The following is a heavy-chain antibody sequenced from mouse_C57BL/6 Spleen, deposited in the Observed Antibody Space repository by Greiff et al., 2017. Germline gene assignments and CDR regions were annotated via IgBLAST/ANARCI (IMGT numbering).Heavy chain of an antibody. CDR1: GFTFSDYG. Sequence: EVKVVESGGGLVKPGGSLKLSCAASGFTFSDYGMHWVRQAPEKGLEWVAYISSGSSTIYYADTVKGRFTISRDNAKNTLFLQMTSLRSEDTAMYYCARGDVDWYFDVWGTGTTVTVSS. CDR3: ARGDVDWYFDV. J-gene: IGHJ1*03. CDR2: ISSGSSTI. D-gene: IGHD3-3*01. V-gene: IGHV5-17*01.